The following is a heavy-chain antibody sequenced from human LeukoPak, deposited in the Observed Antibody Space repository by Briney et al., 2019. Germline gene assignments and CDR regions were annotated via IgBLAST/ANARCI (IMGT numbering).Heavy chain of an antibody. CDR3: ARAPYCGGDCYSPAFNYYYYMDV. D-gene: IGHD2-21*01. CDR1: GGTFSSYA. CDR2: IIPIFDTA. V-gene: IGHV1-69*01. Sequence: GASVKVSCKASGGTFSSYAISWVRQAPGQGLEWMGGIIPIFDTANYAQKFQGRVTITADESTSTAYMELSSLRSEDTAVYYCARAPYCGGDCYSPAFNYYYYMDVWGKGTTVTVSS. J-gene: IGHJ6*03.